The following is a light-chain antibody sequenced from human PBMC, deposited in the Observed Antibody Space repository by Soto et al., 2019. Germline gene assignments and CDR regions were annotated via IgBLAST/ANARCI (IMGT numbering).Light chain of an antibody. CDR1: SSDVGGYNY. CDR2: EVS. J-gene: IGLJ2*01. CDR3: SSYAGSNNLGV. V-gene: IGLV2-8*01. Sequence: QSVLTQPPSASGSPGQSVTISCTGTSSDVGGYNYVSWCQQHPGKAPKLMIYEVSKRPSGVPDRFSGSKSGNTASLTVSGLQAEDEADYYCSSYAGSNNLGVFGGGTKLTVL.